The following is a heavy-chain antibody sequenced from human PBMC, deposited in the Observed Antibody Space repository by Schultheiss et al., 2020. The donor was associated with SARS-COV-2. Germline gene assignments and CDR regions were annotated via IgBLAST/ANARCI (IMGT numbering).Heavy chain of an antibody. V-gene: IGHV3-11*01. J-gene: IGHJ3*02. CDR1: GFTLSDYF. Sequence: GESLKISCAASGFTLSDYFMNWIRQAPGEGLEWLSYISSSSRTIYYADSVKGRFTISRDNAKNSLYLQMNSLRAEDTALYYCARGARGLRTEAFDIWGQGTMVTVSS. D-gene: IGHD4-17*01. CDR3: ARGARGLRTEAFDI. CDR2: ISSSSRTI.